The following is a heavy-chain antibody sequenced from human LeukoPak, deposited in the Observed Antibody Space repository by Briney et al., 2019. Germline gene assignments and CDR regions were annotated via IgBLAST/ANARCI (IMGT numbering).Heavy chain of an antibody. D-gene: IGHD3-22*01. J-gene: IGHJ3*02. CDR1: GGTFSSYA. CDR3: ALGTYYYDSSGYFGFDAFDI. CDR2: IIPIFGTA. Sequence: GSSVKVSCKASGGTFSSYAISWVRQAPGQGLEWMGRIIPIFGTANYAQKFQGRVTITTDESTSTAYMELSSLRSEDTAVYYCALGTYYYDSSGYFGFDAFDIWGQGTMVTVSS. V-gene: IGHV1-69*05.